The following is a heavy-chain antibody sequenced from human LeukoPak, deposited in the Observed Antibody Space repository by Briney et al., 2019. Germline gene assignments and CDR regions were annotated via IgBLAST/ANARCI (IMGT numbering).Heavy chain of an antibody. V-gene: IGHV1-18*01. CDR3: AYTYYYDSSVMGAFDI. J-gene: IGHJ3*02. Sequence: ASVTVSCKASGYTFTSYGISWVRQAPGQGLEWMGWISAYNGNTNYAQKLQGRVTMTTDTSTSTAYMELRSLRSDDTAVYYCAYTYYYDSSVMGAFDIWGQGTMVTVSS. CDR1: GYTFTSYG. D-gene: IGHD3-22*01. CDR2: ISAYNGNT.